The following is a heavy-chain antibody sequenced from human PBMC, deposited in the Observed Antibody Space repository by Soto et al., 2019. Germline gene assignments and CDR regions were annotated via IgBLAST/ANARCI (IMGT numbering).Heavy chain of an antibody. J-gene: IGHJ4*02. D-gene: IGHD1-26*01. CDR1: GGTFSGNA. CDR3: ARDESSGGYWGHLDY. V-gene: IGHV1-69*01. CDR2: IIPVLHRP. Sequence: QMQLVQSGTEVKKPGSSVRVSCKASGGTFSGNAITWVRQAPGQGLEWMGGIIPVLHRPKYAQKFQDRLTITADASTTTAYMELSSLRPEDTALYYCARDESSGGYWGHLDYWGQGTLVAVSS.